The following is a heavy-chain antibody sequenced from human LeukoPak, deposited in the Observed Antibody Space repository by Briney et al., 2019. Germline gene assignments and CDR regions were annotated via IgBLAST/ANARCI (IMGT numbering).Heavy chain of an antibody. CDR3: ARDRTSTSHLWFGESPYNWFDP. CDR2: INSDGSST. CDR1: GFTFSSYW. J-gene: IGHJ5*02. V-gene: IGHV3-74*01. Sequence: PGGSLRLSCAASGFTFSSYWMHWVRQAPGKGLVWVSRINSDGSSTSYADSVKGRFTISRDNAKNSLYLQMNSLRAEDTAVYYCARDRTSTSHLWFGESPYNWFDPWGQGTLVTVSS. D-gene: IGHD3-10*01.